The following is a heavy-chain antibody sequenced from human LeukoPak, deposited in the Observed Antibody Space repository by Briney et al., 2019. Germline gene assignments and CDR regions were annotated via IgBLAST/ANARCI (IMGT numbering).Heavy chain of an antibody. Sequence: VASVKVSCKASGYTFTSYGISWVRQAPGQRLEWMGWVNTGNGHTRYSPKFQGRVTIVRDTSASTAYMDLSSLTSEDTALYYCARGQWVGTTQAYYLDYWGQGTLVAVSS. V-gene: IGHV1-3*04. CDR2: VNTGNGHT. CDR1: GYTFTSYG. J-gene: IGHJ4*02. CDR3: ARGQWVGTTQAYYLDY. D-gene: IGHD1-26*01.